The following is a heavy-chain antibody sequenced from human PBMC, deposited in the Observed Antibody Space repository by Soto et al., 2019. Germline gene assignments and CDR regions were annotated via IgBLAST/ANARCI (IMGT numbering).Heavy chain of an antibody. D-gene: IGHD2-21*01. V-gene: IGHV1-3*04. CDR3: AKGSRMWTPDY. CDR2: ISTGNGNT. J-gene: IGHJ4*02. Sequence: QVQLVQSGAEVKKPGASVKVSCKTSGYTFTDYAIHWVRQAPGQRLEWMGWISTGNGNTKFSQKFQGRVTITRDTSATTAYMELTSLRSKDTAVYFCAKGSRMWTPDYWGQGTLVTVSS. CDR1: GYTFTDYA.